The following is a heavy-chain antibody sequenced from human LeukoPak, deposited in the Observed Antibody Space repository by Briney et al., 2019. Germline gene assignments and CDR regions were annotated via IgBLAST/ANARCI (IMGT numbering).Heavy chain of an antibody. D-gene: IGHD6-19*01. J-gene: IGHJ4*02. CDR3: ARDQGIAVAVDIVVNDY. V-gene: IGHV1-18*01. Sequence: PRASVKVSCKASGYTFTSYGISWVRQAPGQGLEWMGWISAYNGNTNYAQKLQGRVTMTTDTSTSTAYMELRSLRSDDTAVYYCARDQGIAVAVDIVVNDYWGQGTLVTVSS. CDR2: ISAYNGNT. CDR1: GYTFTSYG.